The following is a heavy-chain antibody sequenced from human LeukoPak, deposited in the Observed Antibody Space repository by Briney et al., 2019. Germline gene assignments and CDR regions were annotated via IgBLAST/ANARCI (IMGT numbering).Heavy chain of an antibody. V-gene: IGHV1-46*01. Sequence: GASVKVSCKASGYTFTSYYMHWVRQAPGQGLEWMGIINPSGGSTSYAQKFQGRVTMTRDTSTSTVYMELSSLRSEDTAVYYCARGPSFGYYDSSGYYLDYWGQGTLVTVSP. D-gene: IGHD3-22*01. J-gene: IGHJ4*02. CDR3: ARGPSFGYYDSSGYYLDY. CDR1: GYTFTSYY. CDR2: INPSGGST.